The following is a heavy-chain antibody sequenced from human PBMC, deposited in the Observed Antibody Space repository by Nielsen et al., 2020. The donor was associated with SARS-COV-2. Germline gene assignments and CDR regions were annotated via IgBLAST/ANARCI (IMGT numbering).Heavy chain of an antibody. Sequence: ASVKVSCKASGYTFAIYGISWVRQAPGQGLEWMGWISPYNGNTNYAQKLQGRVTMTTDTSTTTAYMELRSLRSDDTAVHYCARVEQLYDYFDYWGQGTLVTVSS. CDR1: GYTFAIYG. V-gene: IGHV1-18*01. CDR3: ARVEQLYDYFDY. J-gene: IGHJ4*02. CDR2: ISPYNGNT. D-gene: IGHD5/OR15-5a*01.